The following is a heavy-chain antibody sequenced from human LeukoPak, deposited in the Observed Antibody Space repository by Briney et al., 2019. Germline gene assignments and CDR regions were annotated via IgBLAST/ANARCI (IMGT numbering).Heavy chain of an antibody. Sequence: GGSLRLSCAASGFTFSSYAMSWVRQAPGKGLEWVSAISGSGGSTYYADSVKGRFTISRDNSKNTPYLQMNSLRAEDTAVYYCAKDRDYVWGSYRYAPPPLNWGQGTLVTVSS. V-gene: IGHV3-23*01. D-gene: IGHD3-16*02. CDR2: ISGSGGST. CDR3: AKDRDYVWGSYRYAPPPLN. J-gene: IGHJ4*02. CDR1: GFTFSSYA.